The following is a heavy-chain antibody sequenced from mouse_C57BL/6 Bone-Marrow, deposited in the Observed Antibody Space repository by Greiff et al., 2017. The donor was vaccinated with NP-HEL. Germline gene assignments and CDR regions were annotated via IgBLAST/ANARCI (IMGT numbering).Heavy chain of an antibody. CDR3: ARLDYGNYVDYAMDY. V-gene: IGHV1-63*01. J-gene: IGHJ4*01. Sequence: VQVVESGAELVRPGTSVKMSCKASGYTFTNYWIGWAKQRPGHGLEWIGDIYPGGGYTNYNEKFKGKATLTADKSSSTAYMQFSSLTSEDSAIYYCARLDYGNYVDYAMDYWGQGTSVTVSS. D-gene: IGHD2-1*01. CDR2: IYPGGGYT. CDR1: GYTFTNYW.